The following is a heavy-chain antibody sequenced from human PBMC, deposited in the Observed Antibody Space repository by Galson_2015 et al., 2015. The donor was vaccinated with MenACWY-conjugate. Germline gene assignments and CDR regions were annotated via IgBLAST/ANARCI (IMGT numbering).Heavy chain of an antibody. CDR1: GYTFTTYT. CDR3: ARGYYAMDV. Sequence: SVKVSCKASGYTFTTYTTHCVRQAPGRSLEWLGWINPGNGNTKYSENFQDRVTITRDTSATTAYMELSSLRSEDTAVYYCARGYYAMDVWGQGTRVTVTS. V-gene: IGHV1-3*01. J-gene: IGHJ6*02. CDR2: INPGNGNT.